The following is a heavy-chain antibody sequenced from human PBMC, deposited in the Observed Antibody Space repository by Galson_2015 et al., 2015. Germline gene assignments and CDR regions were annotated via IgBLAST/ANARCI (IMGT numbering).Heavy chain of an antibody. CDR1: GFTFSSYA. CDR3: AGLTTD. V-gene: IGHV3-30-3*01. Sequence: SLRLSCAASGFTFSSYAMHWVRQAPGKGLEWVAVISYDGSNKYYADSVKGRFTISRDNSKNTLYLQMNSLRAEDTAVYYCAGLTTDWGQETLVTVSS. J-gene: IGHJ4*02. CDR2: ISYDGSNK. D-gene: IGHD4-17*01.